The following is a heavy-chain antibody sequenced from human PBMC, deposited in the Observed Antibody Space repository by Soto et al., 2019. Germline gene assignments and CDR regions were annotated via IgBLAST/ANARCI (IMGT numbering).Heavy chain of an antibody. CDR3: AKEYEYSSGWERIDY. Sequence: EVQVLESGGGLVQPGGPLSLPVAPLGFPFASNARSWVPQPPGKGLEWASAISGSGVSTYYADSVKGRFTISRDNSKNTLYLQMNSLRAEDTAVYYCAKEYEYSSGWERIDYWGQGTLVTVSS. J-gene: IGHJ4*02. D-gene: IGHD6-19*01. CDR2: ISGSGVST. CDR1: GFPFASNA. V-gene: IGHV3-23*01.